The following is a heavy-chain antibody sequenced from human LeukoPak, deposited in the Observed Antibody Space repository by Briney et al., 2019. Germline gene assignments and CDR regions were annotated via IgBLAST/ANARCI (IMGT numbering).Heavy chain of an antibody. CDR3: ARGQEFDDGVFDS. D-gene: IGHD1-1*01. Sequence: GGSLRLSCAASGFTFSSYWMHWVRHAPGKGLVWVSRINSDGSSTSYADSVKGRFTISRDNSKNTVYLQKNSLRVEDTAIYYWARGQEFDDGVFDSWGQGTLVTVSS. CDR1: GFTFSSYW. CDR2: INSDGSST. V-gene: IGHV3-74*01. J-gene: IGHJ4*02.